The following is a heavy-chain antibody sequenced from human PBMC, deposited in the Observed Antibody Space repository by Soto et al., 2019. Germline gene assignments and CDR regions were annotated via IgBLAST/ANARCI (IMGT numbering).Heavy chain of an antibody. CDR2: ISNSGNT. V-gene: IGHV4-31*03. CDR3: ARDGGGGYYFDSSGYLDY. Sequence: QVQLQESGPGLVKPSQTLSLTCTVSGDSISSGGYCWSWIRQHPGKGLEWIGYISNSGNTYYNPSIKRRLSISVDTSKNQFSLKLTSVTAADTAVYYCARDGGGGYYFDSSGYLDYWGQGTLVTVSS. J-gene: IGHJ4*02. D-gene: IGHD3-22*01. CDR1: GDSISSGGYC.